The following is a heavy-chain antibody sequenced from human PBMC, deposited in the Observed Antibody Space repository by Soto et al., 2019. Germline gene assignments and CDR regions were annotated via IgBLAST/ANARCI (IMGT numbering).Heavy chain of an antibody. CDR1: GFTVSSNY. V-gene: IGHV3-53*01. CDR3: ARAWRGFGELDHDAFDI. D-gene: IGHD3-10*01. Sequence: EVQLVESGGGLIQPGGSLRFSCAASGFTVSSNYMSWVRQAPGKGLEWVSVIYSGGSTYYADSVKGRFTISRDNSKNTLYLQMNSLRAEDTAVYYCARAWRGFGELDHDAFDIWGQGTMVTVSS. J-gene: IGHJ3*02. CDR2: IYSGGST.